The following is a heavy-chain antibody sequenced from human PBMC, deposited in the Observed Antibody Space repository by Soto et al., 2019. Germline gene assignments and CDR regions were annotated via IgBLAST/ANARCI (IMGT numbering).Heavy chain of an antibody. CDR2: LHSGIA. Sequence: GGSLRLSCAASAFAVSDNYMSWVRQAPGKGLECVSVLHSGIADYADSVKCRFTISRDSFTNTLFLQMNGLRADDTAVYYCARPHSAAFAYAFDIWGQGTLVTVSS. CDR1: AFAVSDNY. J-gene: IGHJ3*02. CDR3: ARPHSAAFAYAFDI. D-gene: IGHD6-25*01. V-gene: IGHV3-53*01.